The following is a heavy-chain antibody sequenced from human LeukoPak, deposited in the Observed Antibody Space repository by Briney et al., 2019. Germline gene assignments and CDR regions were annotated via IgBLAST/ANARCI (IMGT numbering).Heavy chain of an antibody. CDR2: IRYDGSNK. CDR3: ANSITSYYYYYMDV. Sequence: PGGSLRLSCAASGFTFSSYGMHWVRQAPGKGLEWVAFIRYDGSNKYYADSAKGRFTISRDNSKNTLYLQMNSLRAEDTAVYYCANSITSYYYYYMDVWGKGTTVTVSS. V-gene: IGHV3-30*02. J-gene: IGHJ6*03. CDR1: GFTFSSYG.